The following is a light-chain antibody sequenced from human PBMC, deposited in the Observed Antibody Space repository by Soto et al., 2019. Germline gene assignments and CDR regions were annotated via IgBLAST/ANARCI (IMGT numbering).Light chain of an antibody. CDR3: SSYTSSSTVV. CDR2: EVS. CDR1: SSDVGGYNY. Sequence: QSALTQPASVSGSPGQSITISCTGTSSDVGGYNYVSWYQQHPGKAPKLMIYEVSNRPSGVSNRFSGSKSGNTASLTISGLKAEDEDDYYCSSYTSSSTVVFGGGTKVTVL. J-gene: IGLJ2*01. V-gene: IGLV2-14*01.